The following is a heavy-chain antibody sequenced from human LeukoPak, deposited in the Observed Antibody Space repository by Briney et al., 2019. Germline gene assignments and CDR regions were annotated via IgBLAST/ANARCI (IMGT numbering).Heavy chain of an antibody. CDR1: GGTFSSYA. D-gene: IGHD6-13*01. Sequence: SVKVSCKASGGTFSSYAISWVRQAPGQGLEWMGGIIPIFGNANYAQKFQGRVTITTDESTSTDYMELSSLRSEDTAVYYCARGPPYSSSWYRDNWFDPWGQGTLVTVSS. CDR3: ARGPPYSSSWYRDNWFDP. CDR2: IIPIFGNA. V-gene: IGHV1-69*05. J-gene: IGHJ5*02.